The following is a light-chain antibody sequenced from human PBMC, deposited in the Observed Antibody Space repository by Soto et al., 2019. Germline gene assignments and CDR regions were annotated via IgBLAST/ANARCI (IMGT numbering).Light chain of an antibody. CDR1: SSNIGAGYD. Sequence: QLVLTQPPSVSGAPGQRVTISCTGSSSNIGAGYDVHWYQQFPGTAPKLLIYANNNRPSGVPGRFSGSKSGTSASLAITGLQADDEADYYCQSYDSTLSASDWVFGGGTKVTVL. J-gene: IGLJ3*02. V-gene: IGLV1-40*01. CDR2: ANN. CDR3: QSYDSTLSASDWV.